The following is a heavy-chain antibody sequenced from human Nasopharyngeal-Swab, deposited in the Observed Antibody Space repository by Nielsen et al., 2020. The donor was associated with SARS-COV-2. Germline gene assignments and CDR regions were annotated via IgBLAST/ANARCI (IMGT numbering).Heavy chain of an antibody. D-gene: IGHD2-21*02. CDR1: GFTFSSYE. CDR3: ARVAVTYYFDY. Sequence: GSLRLSCAASGFTFSSYEMNWVRQAPGKGLEWVSYISSGGSTIYYADSVKGRFTISRDNAKNSLYLQMNSLRAEDTAVYYCARVAVTYYFDYWGQGTPVTVSS. V-gene: IGHV3-48*03. CDR2: ISSGGSTI. J-gene: IGHJ4*02.